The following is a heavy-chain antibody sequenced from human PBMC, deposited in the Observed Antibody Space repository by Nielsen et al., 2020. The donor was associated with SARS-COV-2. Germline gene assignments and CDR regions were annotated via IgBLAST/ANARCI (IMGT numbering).Heavy chain of an antibody. CDR3: ARLHPDAREWYFDL. Sequence: KVSCKGSGYSFTSYWISWVRQMPGKGLEWMGRIDPSDSYTNYSPSFQGHVTISADKSISTAYLQWSSLKASDTAMYYCARLHPDAREWYFDLWGRGTLVTVSS. CDR2: IDPSDSYT. CDR1: GYSFTSYW. D-gene: IGHD3-10*01. V-gene: IGHV5-10-1*01. J-gene: IGHJ2*01.